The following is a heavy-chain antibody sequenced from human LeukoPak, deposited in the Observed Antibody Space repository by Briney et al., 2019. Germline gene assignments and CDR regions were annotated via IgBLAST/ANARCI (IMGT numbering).Heavy chain of an antibody. CDR1: GYTFTSYG. V-gene: IGHV1-2*04. D-gene: IGHD3-10*01. J-gene: IGHJ6*02. Sequence: ASVKVSCKASGYTFTSYGISWVRQAPGQGLEWMGWINPNSGGTNYAQKFQGWVTMTRDTSISTAYMELSRLRSDDTAVYYCARERVGSGTFFSGMDVWGQGTTVTVSS. CDR2: INPNSGGT. CDR3: ARERVGSGTFFSGMDV.